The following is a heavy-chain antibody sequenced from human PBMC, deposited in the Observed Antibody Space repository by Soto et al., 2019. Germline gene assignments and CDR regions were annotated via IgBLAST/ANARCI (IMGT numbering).Heavy chain of an antibody. V-gene: IGHV5-51*01. J-gene: IGHJ3*02. D-gene: IGHD2-2*01. Sequence: PGESLKISCKDSAYIFTNYWIAWVRQMPGKGLEWMGIIYPDDSDTRYSPAFRGQVTISADKSLSTAYLQWSSLKASDTAMYYCARTSSSTIDDAFDIWGQGTMVTVS. CDR2: IYPDDSDT. CDR3: ARTSSSTIDDAFDI. CDR1: AYIFTNYW.